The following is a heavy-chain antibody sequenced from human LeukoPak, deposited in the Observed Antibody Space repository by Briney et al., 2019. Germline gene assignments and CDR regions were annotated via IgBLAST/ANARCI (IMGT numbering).Heavy chain of an antibody. Sequence: GGSLRLSCAASEFTFTSYELNWVRQAPGKGLEWVSYISSSSNTISYADSVKGRFTISRDNAKNSLYLQVISLRAEDTAVYYCARGPSIAARYDAFDIWGQGTMVTVSS. CDR1: EFTFTSYE. D-gene: IGHD6-6*01. CDR2: ISSSSNTI. V-gene: IGHV3-48*03. CDR3: ARGPSIAARYDAFDI. J-gene: IGHJ3*02.